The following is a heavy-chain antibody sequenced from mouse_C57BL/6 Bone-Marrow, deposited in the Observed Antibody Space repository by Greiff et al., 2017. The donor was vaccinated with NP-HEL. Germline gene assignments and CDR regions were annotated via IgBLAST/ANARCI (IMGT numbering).Heavy chain of an antibody. CDR1: GFTFSDYG. J-gene: IGHJ4*01. Sequence: EVKLVESGGGLVQPGGSLKLSCAASGFTFSDYGMAWVRQAPRKGPEWVAFISNLAYSIYYADPVTGRFTISRENDKNTLYLEMSSLRSEDTAMYYCARGNYPHAMDYGGQGTSVTVSS. CDR2: ISNLAYSI. V-gene: IGHV5-15*01. D-gene: IGHD2-1*01. CDR3: ARGNYPHAMDY.